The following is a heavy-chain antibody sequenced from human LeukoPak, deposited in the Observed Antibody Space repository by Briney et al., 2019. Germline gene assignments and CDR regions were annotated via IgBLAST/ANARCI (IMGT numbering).Heavy chain of an antibody. D-gene: IGHD2-2*01. V-gene: IGHV4-34*01. CDR3: ARGSIVVVPAANWFDP. Sequence: SETLSLTCAVYGVSFSGYYWSWIRQPPGKGLEWSGEINHSGSTNYNPSLKSRVTISVDTSKNQFSLELSSVTAADTAVYYCARGSIVVVPAANWFDPWGQGTLVTVSS. J-gene: IGHJ5*02. CDR1: GVSFSGYY. CDR2: INHSGST.